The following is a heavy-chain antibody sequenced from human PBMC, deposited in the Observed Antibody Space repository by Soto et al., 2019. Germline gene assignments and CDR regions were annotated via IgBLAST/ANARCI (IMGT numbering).Heavy chain of an antibody. CDR2: INHSGST. J-gene: IGHJ4*02. CDR3: ASSGSYSTTFDY. CDR1: GGSFSGYY. D-gene: IGHD6-13*01. V-gene: IGHV4-34*01. Sequence: QVQLQQWGAGLLKPSETLSLTCAVYGGSFSGYYWSWIRQPPGKGLEWIGEINHSGSTNYNPSLNSRVTISVDTSKNQFSLKLSSVTAADTAVYYCASSGSYSTTFDYWGQGTLVTVSS.